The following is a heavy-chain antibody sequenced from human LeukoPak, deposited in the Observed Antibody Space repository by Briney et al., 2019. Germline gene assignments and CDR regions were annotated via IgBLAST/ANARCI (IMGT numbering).Heavy chain of an antibody. V-gene: IGHV1-18*01. CDR2: ISAYNGNT. CDR1: GYTFTGYG. CDR3: ARELDNWNDPLDYYGMDV. J-gene: IGHJ6*02. D-gene: IGHD1-1*01. Sequence: GASVTVSCKASGYTFTGYGISWVRQAPGQGLEWMGWISAYNGNTNYAQKLQGRVTMTTDTSTSTAYMELRSLRSDDTAVYYCARELDNWNDPLDYYGMDVWGQGTTVTVSS.